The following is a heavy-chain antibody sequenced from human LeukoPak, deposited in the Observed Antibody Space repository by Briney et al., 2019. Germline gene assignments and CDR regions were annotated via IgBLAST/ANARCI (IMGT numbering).Heavy chain of an antibody. V-gene: IGHV3-13*05. Sequence: GSLRLSCAASGFTFSSYDMHWVRQATGKGLEWVSAIGTAGDPYYPGSVKGRFAISRENAKNSLYLQMNGLRAGDTAVYYCARGQRAMVRGVIWFPSDAFDIWGQGTMVTVSS. CDR3: ARGQRAMVRGVIWFPSDAFDI. J-gene: IGHJ3*02. CDR2: IGTAGDP. D-gene: IGHD3-10*01. CDR1: GFTFSSYD.